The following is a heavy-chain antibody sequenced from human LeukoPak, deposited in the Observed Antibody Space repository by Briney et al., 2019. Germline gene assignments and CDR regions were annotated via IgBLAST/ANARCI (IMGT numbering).Heavy chain of an antibody. Sequence: SETLSLTCAVYGGSFSGYYWSWIRQPPGKGLEWIGEINHSGSTNYNPSLKSRVTISVDTSKNQFSLKLSSVTAADTAVYYCARRAGIAGARVRPPASFDYWGQGTLVTVSS. CDR2: INHSGST. CDR1: GGSFSGYY. CDR3: ARRAGIAGARVRPPASFDY. D-gene: IGHD1-26*01. V-gene: IGHV4-34*01. J-gene: IGHJ4*02.